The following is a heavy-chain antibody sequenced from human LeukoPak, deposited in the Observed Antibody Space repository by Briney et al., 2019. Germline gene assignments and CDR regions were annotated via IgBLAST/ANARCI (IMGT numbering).Heavy chain of an antibody. Sequence: GGSLRLSCAASRFTFSSYSMNWVRQAPGKGLEWVSSISSSSSYIYYADSVKGRFTISRDNAKNSLYLQMNSLRAEDTAVYYCARVGGYMTTVTNDAFDIWGQGTMVTVSS. J-gene: IGHJ3*02. CDR2: ISSSSSYI. D-gene: IGHD4-17*01. CDR1: RFTFSSYS. CDR3: ARVGGYMTTVTNDAFDI. V-gene: IGHV3-21*01.